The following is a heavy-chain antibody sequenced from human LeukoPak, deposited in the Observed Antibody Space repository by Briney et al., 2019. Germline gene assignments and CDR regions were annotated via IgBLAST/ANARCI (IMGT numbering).Heavy chain of an antibody. D-gene: IGHD3-9*01. CDR3: ARGRYDILTGYYNVTFDY. V-gene: IGHV4-39*01. J-gene: IGHJ4*02. CDR1: GGSISSSSYY. CDR2: IYYSGIT. Sequence: SETLSLTCTVSGGSISSSSYYWGWIRQPPGKGLEWIGSIYYSGITYYISSLKSRFTISVDTSKNAFSLKLRSVTAADTAVYYCARGRYDILTGYYNVTFDYWGQGTLVTVSS.